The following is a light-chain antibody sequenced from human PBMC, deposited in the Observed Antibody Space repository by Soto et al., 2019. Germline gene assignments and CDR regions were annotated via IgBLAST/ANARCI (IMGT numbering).Light chain of an antibody. CDR2: DVS. Sequence: QSALTQPRSLSGSPGQTVTISCTGTSSDVGGYNYVFWYKQHPGKAPKLMIYDVSKRPSGVPDRFSGSKSGNTACLTISGLQAEDEADYYCCSFAGSYTLYVFGNWTKVTVL. CDR3: CSFAGSYTLYV. CDR1: SSDVGGYNY. V-gene: IGLV2-11*01. J-gene: IGLJ1*01.